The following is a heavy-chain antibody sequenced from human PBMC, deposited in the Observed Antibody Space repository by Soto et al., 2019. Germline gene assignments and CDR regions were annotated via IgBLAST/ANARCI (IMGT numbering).Heavy chain of an antibody. Sequence: QVQLVESGGGVVQPGRSLRLSCAASGFTFSSYAMFWVRQAPGKGMEWLAVTSYDDSNKYYADSVKGRFTISRDNSKNTLYLQINSLRAEDTAVYYCATVGASNWFDPWGQGTLVTVSS. D-gene: IGHD1-26*01. J-gene: IGHJ5*02. CDR1: GFTFSSYA. CDR3: ATVGASNWFDP. V-gene: IGHV3-30-3*01. CDR2: TSYDDSNK.